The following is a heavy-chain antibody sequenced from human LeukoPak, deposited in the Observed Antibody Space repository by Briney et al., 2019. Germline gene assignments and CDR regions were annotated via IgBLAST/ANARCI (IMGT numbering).Heavy chain of an antibody. CDR1: GGSMNNYY. Sequence: SETLSLTCTVSGGSMNNYYWSWIRQPPGKGMEYIGSIDYRGSTKYSPSLKSRVTISVDTSKNQFSLKLSSVTAADTAVYYCAREGLYGDYVWSLDYWGQGTLVTVSS. CDR2: IDYRGST. CDR3: AREGLYGDYVWSLDY. D-gene: IGHD4-17*01. V-gene: IGHV4-59*01. J-gene: IGHJ4*02.